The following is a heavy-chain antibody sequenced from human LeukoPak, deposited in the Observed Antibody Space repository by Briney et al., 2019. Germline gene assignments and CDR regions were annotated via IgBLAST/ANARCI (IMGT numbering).Heavy chain of an antibody. CDR1: GYTFTGYY. V-gene: IGHV1-2*02. J-gene: IGHJ4*02. CDR2: INPNSGGR. Sequence: ASXXVSCKASGYTFTGYYMHWVRQAPGQGHEWMGWINPNSGGRNYAQKVQGRVTITRDTAISTAYMELSRLRSDDTAVYYCARSRWELLDYWGQGTLVTVSS. CDR3: ARSRWELLDY. D-gene: IGHD1-26*01.